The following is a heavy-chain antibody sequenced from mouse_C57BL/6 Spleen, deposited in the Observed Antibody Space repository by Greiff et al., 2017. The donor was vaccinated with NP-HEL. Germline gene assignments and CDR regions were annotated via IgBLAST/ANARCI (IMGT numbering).Heavy chain of an antibody. V-gene: IGHV1-4*01. J-gene: IGHJ2*01. CDR1: GYTFTSYT. CDR3: ASEDYDYDYFDY. D-gene: IGHD2-4*01. Sequence: VQLQQSGAELARPGASVKMSCKASGYTFTSYTMHWVKQRPGQGLEWIGYINPSSGYTKCNQKFKDKATLTADKSSSTAYMQLSSLTSEDSAVYYCASEDYDYDYFDYWGQGTTLTVSS. CDR2: INPSSGYT.